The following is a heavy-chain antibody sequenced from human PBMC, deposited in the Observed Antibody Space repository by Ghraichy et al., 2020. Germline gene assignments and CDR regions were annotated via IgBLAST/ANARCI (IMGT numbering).Heavy chain of an antibody. V-gene: IGHV3-64D*06. CDR1: GFTFSSYN. CDR2: ITGGGDT. CDR3: VRRDSSGCYDS. D-gene: IGHD3-22*01. J-gene: IGHJ4*02. Sequence: GGSLRLSCSASGFTFSSYNMHWVRQAPGKGPECVSAITGGGDTYYTDSVKGRFTMSRDNSKNMLYLQMSSLRPDDTAVYHCVRRDSSGCYDSWGQGTLVTVSS.